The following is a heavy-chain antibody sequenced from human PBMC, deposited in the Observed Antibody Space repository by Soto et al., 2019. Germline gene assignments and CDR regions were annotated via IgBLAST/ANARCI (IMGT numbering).Heavy chain of an antibody. CDR2: INAGNGNT. CDR1: GYTFTIYA. Sequence: ASVKVSCKASGYTFTIYAMHWVRQAPGQRLEWMGWINAGNGNTKYSQKFQGRVTITRDTSASTAYMELSSLRSEDTAVYYCARLSVTTVTYEYYFDYWGQGTLVTVSS. V-gene: IGHV1-3*01. D-gene: IGHD4-17*01. CDR3: ARLSVTTVTYEYYFDY. J-gene: IGHJ4*02.